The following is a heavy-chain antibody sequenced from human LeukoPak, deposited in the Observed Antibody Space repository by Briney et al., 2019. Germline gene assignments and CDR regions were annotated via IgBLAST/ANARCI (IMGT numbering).Heavy chain of an antibody. CDR2: INWNGGST. D-gene: IGHD3-16*01. V-gene: IGHV3-20*04. J-gene: IGHJ4*02. Sequence: PGGSLRLSCAASGFTFDDYGMSWVRHAPGKGLEWVSGINWNGGSTGYADSVKGRFTISRDNAKDSLYLQMNSLRAEDTALYYCAKNRGGLYFDYWGQGTLVTASS. CDR3: AKNRGGLYFDY. CDR1: GFTFDDYG.